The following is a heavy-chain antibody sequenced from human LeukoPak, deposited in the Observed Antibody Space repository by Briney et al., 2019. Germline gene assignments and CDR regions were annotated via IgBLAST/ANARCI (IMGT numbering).Heavy chain of an antibody. CDR2: INWNSGGI. CDR3: VRDVLPVSRSGFDQ. V-gene: IGHV3-9*01. D-gene: IGHD3-3*01. CDR1: GFTFGDYA. J-gene: IGHJ4*02. Sequence: GRSLRLSCEASGFTFGDYAMHWVRQAPGKGLEWFSTINWNSGGIGYADSVKGRFTISRDNAKNSLYLHLNSLRPEDTAFYYSVRDVLPVSRSGFDQWGQGTLVTVSS.